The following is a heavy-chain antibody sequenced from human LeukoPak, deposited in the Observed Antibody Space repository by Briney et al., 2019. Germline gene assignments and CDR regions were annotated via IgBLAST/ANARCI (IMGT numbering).Heavy chain of an antibody. V-gene: IGHV4-31*03. D-gene: IGHD2-15*01. J-gene: IGHJ1*01. CDR3: ARGTYCSGGSCYDL. CDR1: GGSLSSGGYY. CDR2: IYYSGIT. Sequence: TLSLTCTVSGGSLSSGGYYWSWIRQHPGKGLEWIGYIYYSGITYYNPSLKSRVTISVDTSKNQFSLKLSSVTAADTAVYYCARGTYCSGGSCYDLWGQGTLVTVSS.